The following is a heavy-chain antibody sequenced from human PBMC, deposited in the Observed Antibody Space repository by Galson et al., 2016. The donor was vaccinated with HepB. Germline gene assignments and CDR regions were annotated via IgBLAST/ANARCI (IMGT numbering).Heavy chain of an antibody. CDR1: GFTLSRSG. D-gene: IGHD2-21*01. V-gene: IGHV3-48*02. Sequence: SLRLSCAASGFTLSRSGINWVRQAPGKGLQWLSYISSSISTIYYADSVMGRFTISRDNAENSVYLQMNSLRDDDTAVYYCARVLVRSAFDLWGQGTMVTASS. CDR2: ISSSISTI. CDR3: ARVLVRSAFDL. J-gene: IGHJ3*01.